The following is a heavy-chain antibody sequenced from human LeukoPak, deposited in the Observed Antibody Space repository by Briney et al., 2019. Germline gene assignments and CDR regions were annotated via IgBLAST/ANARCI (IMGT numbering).Heavy chain of an antibody. CDR3: AKRRGERISGIYYYFDY. CDR1: GFTFSSYA. J-gene: IGHJ4*02. Sequence: GVSLRLSCAASGFTFSSYAMSWVRQAPGKGLEWVSGISASGGTTYYADSVKGRFAISRDNSKNTLYLQMSSLRAEDTAVYYCAKRRGERISGIYYYFDYWGQGTLVTVSS. V-gene: IGHV3-23*01. CDR2: ISASGGTT. D-gene: IGHD3-10*01.